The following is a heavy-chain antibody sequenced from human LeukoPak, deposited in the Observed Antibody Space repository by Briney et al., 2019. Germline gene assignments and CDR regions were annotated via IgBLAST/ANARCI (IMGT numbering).Heavy chain of an antibody. CDR2: ISADAATV. CDR3: ARMYSSGYYGDYFDY. V-gene: IGHV3-11*04. Sequence: RGSLRLSCTASGFSFSNYYMAWVRQPPGRGLEWISYISADAATVKYADSVEGRFTVSRDNTQNSLYLKKSSLRVDDTAVYYCARMYSSGYYGDYFDYWGQGNLVSVSS. D-gene: IGHD5-12*01. J-gene: IGHJ4*02. CDR1: GFSFSNYY.